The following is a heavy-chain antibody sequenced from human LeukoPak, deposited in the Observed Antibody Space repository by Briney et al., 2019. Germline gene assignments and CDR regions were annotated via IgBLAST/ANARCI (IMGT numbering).Heavy chain of an antibody. J-gene: IGHJ4*02. D-gene: IGHD3-3*01. CDR2: ISAYNGNT. V-gene: IGHV1-18*01. CDR3: ARVALEWLLYDDDY. CDR1: GYTFTSYG. Sequence: ASVKVSCKASGYTFTSYGISWVRQAPGQGLERMGWISAYNGNTNYAQKLQGRVTMTTDTSTSTAYMELRSLRSDDTAVYYCARVALEWLLYDDDYWGQGTLVTVSS.